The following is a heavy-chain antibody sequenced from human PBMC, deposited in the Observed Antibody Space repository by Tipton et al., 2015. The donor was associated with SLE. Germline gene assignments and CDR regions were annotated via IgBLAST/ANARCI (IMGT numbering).Heavy chain of an antibody. CDR3: ARAAMSGGHYYFAY. J-gene: IGHJ4*02. Sequence: SLRLSCAASGFTFSSYAMHWVRQAPGKGLEYVSAISSNGGSTYYANSVKGRFTISRDNSKNTLYLQMGSLRAEDMAVYYCARAAMSGGHYYFAYWGQGALVTVSS. V-gene: IGHV3-64*01. CDR2: ISSNGGST. CDR1: GFTFSSYA. D-gene: IGHD1-26*01.